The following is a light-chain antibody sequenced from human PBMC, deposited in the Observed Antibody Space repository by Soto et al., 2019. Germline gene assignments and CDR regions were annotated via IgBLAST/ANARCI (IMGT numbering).Light chain of an antibody. CDR3: QQRNIWPPVT. CDR2: GAF. J-gene: IGKJ5*01. CDR1: PSVTNY. V-gene: IGKV3-11*01. Sequence: EILLAQSPATLSLSQGERATLSCRASPSVTNYLAWYQQKPGQAPRLLIYGAFNSATGIPARCSGSGSGTNFTLTISSLEPEDFAVYYCQQRNIWPPVTFGQGTRLEIK.